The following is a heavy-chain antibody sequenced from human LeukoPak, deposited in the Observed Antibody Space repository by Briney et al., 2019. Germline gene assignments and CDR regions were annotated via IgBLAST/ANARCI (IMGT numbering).Heavy chain of an antibody. CDR1: GYTFTSYG. D-gene: IGHD3-9*01. CDR3: ATANVLRYFDWFSGEGAFDI. J-gene: IGHJ3*02. Sequence: ASVKVSCKASGYTFTSYGISWVRQAPGQGLEWMGIINPSGGSTSYAQKFQGRVTMTRDTSTSTVYMELSSLRSEDTAVYYCATANVLRYFDWFSGEGAFDIWGQGTMVTVSS. V-gene: IGHV1-46*01. CDR2: INPSGGST.